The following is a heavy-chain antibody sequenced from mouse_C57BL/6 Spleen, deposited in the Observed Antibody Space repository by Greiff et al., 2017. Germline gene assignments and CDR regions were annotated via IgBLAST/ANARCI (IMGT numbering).Heavy chain of an antibody. Sequence: VQLQQSGAELARPGASVKMSCKASGYTFTSYTMHWVKQRPGQGLEWIGYINPSSGYTKYNQKFKDKATLTADKSSSTAYMQLSSLTAADSAVYYCARGGRAMDYWGQGTSVTVAS. J-gene: IGHJ4*01. CDR1: GYTFTSYT. CDR2: INPSSGYT. CDR3: ARGGRAMDY. V-gene: IGHV1-4*01.